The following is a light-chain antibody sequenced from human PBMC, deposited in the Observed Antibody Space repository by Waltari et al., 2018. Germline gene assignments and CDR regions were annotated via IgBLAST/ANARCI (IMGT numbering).Light chain of an antibody. J-gene: IGKJ4*01. Sequence: DIVMTQSPDSLAVSLGESATINCKSSQRVLYSSHSKDYLAWYQQKPGQPPKLLIYWASTRESGVPDRFSGSGSGTDFTLTISSLQAEDVAVYYCQQYYSTPLTFGGGTKVEIK. CDR3: QQYYSTPLT. CDR2: WAS. CDR1: QRVLYSSHSKDY. V-gene: IGKV4-1*01.